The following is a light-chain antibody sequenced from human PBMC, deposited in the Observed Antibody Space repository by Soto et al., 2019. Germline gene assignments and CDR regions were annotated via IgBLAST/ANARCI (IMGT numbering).Light chain of an antibody. CDR1: NNDVGGYNY. Sequence: QSALTQPASVSGSPGQSITISCTGTNNDVGGYNYVSWYQQHPGKAPKLLIYGVSDRPSGVSDRFSGSKSGNAASLTISGLQAEDGGDYYCCSYAGADSAPYVLGTGTKLTVL. CDR3: CSYAGADSAPYV. V-gene: IGLV2-14*03. J-gene: IGLJ1*01. CDR2: GVS.